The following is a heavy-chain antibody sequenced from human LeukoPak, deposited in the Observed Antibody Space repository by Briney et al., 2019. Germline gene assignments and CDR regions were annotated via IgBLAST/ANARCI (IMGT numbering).Heavy chain of an antibody. CDR3: AADPYYYGSGNYYYGMDV. D-gene: IGHD3-10*01. CDR1: GFTFTSSA. J-gene: IGHJ6*02. Sequence: ASVKVSCKASGFTFTSSAMQWVRQARGQRLEWIGWIVVGSGNTNYAQKFQERVTITRDMSTSTAYMELSSLRSEDTAVYYCAADPYYYGSGNYYYGMDVGGQGTTVTVSS. CDR2: IVVGSGNT. V-gene: IGHV1-58*02.